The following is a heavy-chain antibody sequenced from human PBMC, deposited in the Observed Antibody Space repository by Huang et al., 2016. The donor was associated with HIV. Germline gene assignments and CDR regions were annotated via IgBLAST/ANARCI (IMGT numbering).Heavy chain of an antibody. Sequence: QFQLVQSGAGVKKSGSSVRLSCKTSGGTLGNSAFSWVRQAPGQGLEWMGGFSPIFGTTHYTQKFQGRVTLTADESTSTVYMELSSLRSEDTAIYYCARDREIYGSGNYYHPTYFDFWGQGTLVSVSS. V-gene: IGHV1-69*13. D-gene: IGHD3-10*01. J-gene: IGHJ4*02. CDR2: FSPIFGTT. CDR3: ARDREIYGSGNYYHPTYFDF. CDR1: GGTLGNSA.